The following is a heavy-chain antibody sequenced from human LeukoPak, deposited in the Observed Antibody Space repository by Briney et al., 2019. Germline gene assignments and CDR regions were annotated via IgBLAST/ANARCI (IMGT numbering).Heavy chain of an antibody. J-gene: IGHJ5*02. CDR2: IYDNGDA. V-gene: IGHV3-53*01. Sequence: GGSLRLSCAASGFTVSSNYMSWVRQAPGKGLEWVSVIYDNGDAYSADSVKGRFTISGHNSKNTLYLQMNSLRAEDTAVYYCAKDKAVVVVAATANWFDPWGQGTLVTVSS. CDR3: AKDKAVVVVAATANWFDP. D-gene: IGHD2-15*01. CDR1: GFTVSSNY.